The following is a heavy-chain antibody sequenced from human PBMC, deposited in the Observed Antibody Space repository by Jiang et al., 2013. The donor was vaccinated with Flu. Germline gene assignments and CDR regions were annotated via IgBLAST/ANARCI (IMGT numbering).Heavy chain of an antibody. V-gene: IGHV3-23*04. CDR1: GFTFNNNA. J-gene: IGHJ6*02. CDR3: AKDVRSWVSYGMDV. D-gene: IGHD6-13*01. CDR2: ISGGGGST. Sequence: VQLVESGGGLVQPGGSLRLSCAASGFTFNNNAMSWVRQAPGKGLEWVSSISGGGGSTYYADSVKGRCTISRDNSKNTLYLQMNSLRAEDTAVYYCAKDVRSWVSYGMDVWGQGTTVTVSS.